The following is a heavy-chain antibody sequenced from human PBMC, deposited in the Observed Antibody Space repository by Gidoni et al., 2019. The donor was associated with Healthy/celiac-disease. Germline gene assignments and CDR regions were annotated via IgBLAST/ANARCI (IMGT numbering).Heavy chain of an antibody. CDR3: ARILRYCSGGSCYQAIDY. J-gene: IGHJ4*02. CDR2: IDWDDDK. Sequence: QVTLRESGPALVKTTQTLTLTCTFSGCSLSTSGMCVSWIRQPPGKALEWLARIDWDDDKYYSTSLKTRLTISKDTSKNQVVLTMTNMDPVDTATYYCARILRYCSGGSCYQAIDYWGQGTLVTVSS. D-gene: IGHD2-15*01. V-gene: IGHV2-70*15. CDR1: GCSLSTSGMC.